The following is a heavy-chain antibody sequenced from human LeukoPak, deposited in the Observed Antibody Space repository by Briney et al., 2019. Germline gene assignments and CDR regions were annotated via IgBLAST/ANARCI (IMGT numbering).Heavy chain of an antibody. J-gene: IGHJ4*02. CDR1: GGSFSGYY. CDR3: AXXXXXXGGSCYNGRRFDY. CDR2: INHSGST. D-gene: IGHD2-15*01. Sequence: SETLSLTCAVYGGSFSGYYWSWIRQPPGKGLEWIGEINHSGSTNYNPSLKSRVTISVDTSKNQFSLKLSSVTAADTAVYYCAXXXXXXGGSCYNGRRFDYWGQGTLVTVSS. V-gene: IGHV4-34*01.